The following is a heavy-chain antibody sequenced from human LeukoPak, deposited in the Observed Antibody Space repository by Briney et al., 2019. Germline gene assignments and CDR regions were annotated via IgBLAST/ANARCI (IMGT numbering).Heavy chain of an antibody. CDR2: ISYEGSNT. D-gene: IGHD6-13*01. V-gene: IGHV3-30*18. CDR3: AKENGLFRSSWYYFDY. CDR1: GFTFSSYG. Sequence: PGGSLRLSCAASGFTFSSYGMHWVRQAPGKGLEWVAVISYEGSNTYYADSVRGRFTISRDNSKNTVYLQIDSLRAEDTAVYYCAKENGLFRSSWYYFDYWGQGTLVTVSS. J-gene: IGHJ4*02.